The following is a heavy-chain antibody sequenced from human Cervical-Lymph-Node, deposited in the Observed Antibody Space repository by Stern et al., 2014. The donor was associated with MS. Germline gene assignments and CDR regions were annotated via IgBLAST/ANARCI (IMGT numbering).Heavy chain of an antibody. V-gene: IGHV3-23*04. CDR1: GFTFSRYV. D-gene: IGHD1-7*01. CDR2: ISGSGRNT. CDR3: AKVGGVSTGTES. J-gene: IGHJ5*02. Sequence: EVQLEESGGGLVQPGGSLRLSCLTSGFTFSRYVMSWVRQAPGKGLEWVSAISGSGRNTYYADSVKGRFTISRDNSKSTLYLQMNSLRVEDTAVYYCAKVGGVSTGTESWGQGTLVTVSS.